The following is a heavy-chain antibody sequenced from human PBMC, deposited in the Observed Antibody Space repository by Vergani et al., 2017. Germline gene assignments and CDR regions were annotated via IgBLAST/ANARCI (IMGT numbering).Heavy chain of an antibody. Sequence: QVQLQESGPGLVKPSETLSLTCTVSGGSISSYYWSWIRQPPGKGLEWVGYIYYSGSTNYNPSLQSRVTISVDTSKNQFSLKLSSVTAADTAVYYCAGSVTGYYYYGMDVWGQGTTVTVSS. CDR1: GGSISSYY. J-gene: IGHJ6*02. CDR3: AGSVTGYYYYGMDV. D-gene: IGHD7-27*01. CDR2: IYYSGST. V-gene: IGHV4-59*01.